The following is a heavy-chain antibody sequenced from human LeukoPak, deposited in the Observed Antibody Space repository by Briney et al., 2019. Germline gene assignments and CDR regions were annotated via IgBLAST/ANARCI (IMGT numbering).Heavy chain of an antibody. D-gene: IGHD2-15*01. J-gene: IGHJ4*02. Sequence: GGSLRLPCAASGFTFSSHWMHWVRQAPGKGLVWVSGISTDGSRPRYADSVNGRFTIFRDNAKNTLYLQMNSLRAEDTAVYFCVRDGQGSTPLDYWGQGTLVTVSS. CDR2: ISTDGSRP. CDR3: VRDGQGSTPLDY. CDR1: GFTFSSHW. V-gene: IGHV3-74*01.